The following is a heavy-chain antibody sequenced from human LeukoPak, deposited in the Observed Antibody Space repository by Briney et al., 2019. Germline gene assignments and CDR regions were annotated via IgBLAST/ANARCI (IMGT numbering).Heavy chain of an antibody. J-gene: IGHJ4*02. CDR1: GGSISSSSYY. CDR3: ARLSLIVVVPDY. Sequence: SETLSLTCTVSGGSISSSSYYWGWIRQPPGKGLEWIGSIYYSGSTYYNPSLKSRVTISVDTSKNQFSLKLSSVTAADTAVYYCARLSLIVVVPDYWGQGTLVTVSS. V-gene: IGHV4-39*07. CDR2: IYYSGST. D-gene: IGHD3-22*01.